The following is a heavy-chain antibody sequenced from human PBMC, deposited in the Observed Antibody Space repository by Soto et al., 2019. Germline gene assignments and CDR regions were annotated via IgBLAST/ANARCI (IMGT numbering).Heavy chain of an antibody. CDR2: IRWNGDDM. D-gene: IGHD2-15*01. CDR3: AQDGGYCSGGNCYSDS. V-gene: IGHV3-9*01. J-gene: IGHJ4*02. CDR1: GFPFQHYA. Sequence: EVQLVESGGGLVQPGRSLRLSCAASGFPFQHYAMHWVRRSPGKGLEWVSGIRWNGDDMGYADSVRGRFTISRDNAKNSLYLQISSLRAEDTAFYYCAQDGGYCSGGNCYSDSWGQGTLVTVSS.